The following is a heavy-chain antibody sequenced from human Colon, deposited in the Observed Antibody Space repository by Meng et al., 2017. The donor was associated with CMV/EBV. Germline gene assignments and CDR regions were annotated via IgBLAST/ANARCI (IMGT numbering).Heavy chain of an antibody. CDR2: ISGSGSEGGD. CDR1: GFTFNDYA. D-gene: IGHD3-3*01. J-gene: IGHJ4*02. V-gene: IGHV3-23*01. CDR3: AKGRMYYDFWSGYED. Sequence: GESLKICCAASGFTFNDYAMAWVRQAPGKGLEWVSGISGSGSEGGDYYAASVKGRFTVSRDNFKNILYLEMNNLKADDTAVYFCAKGRMYYDFWSGYEDWGQGTLVTVSS.